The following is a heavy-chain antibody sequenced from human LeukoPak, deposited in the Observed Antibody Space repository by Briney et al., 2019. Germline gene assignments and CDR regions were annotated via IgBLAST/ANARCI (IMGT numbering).Heavy chain of an antibody. CDR1: GFTFSDHY. CDR2: IRNKANSYTT. D-gene: IGHD6-13*01. V-gene: IGHV3-72*01. Sequence: GGSLRLSCAASGFTFSDHYMGWVRQAPGEGLEWVGRIRNKANSYTTEYAASVKGRFTISRDDSKNSLYLQMNSLKTEDTAVYYCASHAGIAAAGRVFDYWGQGTLVTVSS. CDR3: ASHAGIAAAGRVFDY. J-gene: IGHJ4*02.